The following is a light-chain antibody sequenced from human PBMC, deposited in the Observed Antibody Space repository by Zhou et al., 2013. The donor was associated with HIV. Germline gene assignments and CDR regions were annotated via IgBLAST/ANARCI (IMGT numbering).Light chain of an antibody. V-gene: IGKV3-11*01. CDR3: QQRSNWPS. CDR1: QNIVNY. J-gene: IGKJ3*01. CDR2: DAS. Sequence: PGERATLSCRASQNIVNYLAWYQQKPGQAPRLLIYDASNRATGIPARFSGSGSGTDFTLTISSLEPEDFGVYYCQQRSNWPSFGPGTKVDLK.